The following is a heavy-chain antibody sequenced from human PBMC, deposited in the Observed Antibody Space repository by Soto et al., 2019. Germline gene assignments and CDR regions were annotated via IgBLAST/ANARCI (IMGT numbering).Heavy chain of an antibody. D-gene: IGHD1-26*01. J-gene: IGHJ4*02. CDR2: IMSKTDGGTT. Sequence: GRSLSLSCATSGFTFSKAWVGWVRQAPGKGLEWVGRIMSKTDGGTTDYAAPVKGRFTISRDDSKSTLYLQMNSLKTEDTAFYYCTTDSGMSPYSFDYWGQGTLVTVSS. V-gene: IGHV3-15*01. CDR1: GFTFSKAW. CDR3: TTDSGMSPYSFDY.